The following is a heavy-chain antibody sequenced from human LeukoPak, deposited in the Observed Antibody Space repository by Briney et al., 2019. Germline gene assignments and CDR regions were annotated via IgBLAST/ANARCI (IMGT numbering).Heavy chain of an antibody. D-gene: IGHD3-10*01. CDR2: ISESGTGT. Sequence: PGGSLRLSCAASGFTFSNYAMSWVRQAPGKGLEWVSAISESGTGTYYVDSVKGRFTISRDNSKNTLSLQMNSLRAEDTAIYYCAKDIRGDAFDIWGQGTMVTVSS. CDR3: AKDIRGDAFDI. CDR1: GFTFSNYA. V-gene: IGHV3-23*01. J-gene: IGHJ3*02.